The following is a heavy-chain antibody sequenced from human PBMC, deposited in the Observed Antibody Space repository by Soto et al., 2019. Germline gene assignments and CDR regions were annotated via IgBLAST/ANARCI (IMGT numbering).Heavy chain of an antibody. J-gene: IGHJ6*01. CDR2: IYSGGST. Sequence: EVQLVESGGGWIQPGGSLRLSCAASGFTVSSNYMSWVRQAPGKGLEWVSVIYSGGSTYYADSVKGRFTMSRDNSKNTLDLQMNSMRAEDTAVYYCARDQRAVTTPYYYYYGMDVW. D-gene: IGHD4-4*01. CDR3: ARDQRAVTTPYYYYYGMDV. CDR1: GFTVSSNY. V-gene: IGHV3-53*01.